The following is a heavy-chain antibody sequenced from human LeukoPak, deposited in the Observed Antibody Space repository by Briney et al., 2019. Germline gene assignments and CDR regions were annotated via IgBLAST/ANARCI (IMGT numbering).Heavy chain of an antibody. D-gene: IGHD3/OR15-3a*01. CDR2: IYYTGNT. Sequence: SETLSLTCTVSGVSISSSNSYWGWIRQPPGKGLEWIGSIYYTGNTYYNASLKSRVTISIDTSKNQISLRLTSVTATDTAIYYCARQTGSGLFILPGGQGTLVTVPS. CDR1: GVSISSSNSY. V-gene: IGHV4-39*01. J-gene: IGHJ4*02. CDR3: ARQTGSGLFILP.